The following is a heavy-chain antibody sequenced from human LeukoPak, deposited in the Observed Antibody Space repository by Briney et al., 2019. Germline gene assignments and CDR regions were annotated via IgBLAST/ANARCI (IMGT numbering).Heavy chain of an antibody. J-gene: IGHJ4*02. CDR2: ISSSSTDI. V-gene: IGHV3-21*01. CDR1: GFTFSKYS. Sequence: PGGSLRLSCAASGFTFSKYSVNWVRQAPGKGLEWVSSISSSSTDIHYADSVKGRFTISRDNAKNSLYLQMNSLRAEDTAVYYCARVPYYFDSSDYFLDYWGQGTLVTVSS. D-gene: IGHD3-22*01. CDR3: ARVPYYFDSSDYFLDY.